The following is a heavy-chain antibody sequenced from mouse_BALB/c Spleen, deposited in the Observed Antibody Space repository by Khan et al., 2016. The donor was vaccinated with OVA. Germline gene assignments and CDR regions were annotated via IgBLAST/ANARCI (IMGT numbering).Heavy chain of an antibody. D-gene: IGHD1-1*01. V-gene: IGHV5-6*01. J-gene: IGHJ3*01. CDR1: GFTFSTYG. Sequence: EVELVESGGDVVKPGGSLKLSCAASGFTFSTYGMSWVRQTPDKRLEWVATVSTGGHYTYYPDTVKGRFTISRDNAKNTLYLQRNSLKSEDTAMFYCARLAYYYDREGFAYWGQGTLVTVSA. CDR3: ARLAYYYDREGFAY. CDR2: VSTGGHYT.